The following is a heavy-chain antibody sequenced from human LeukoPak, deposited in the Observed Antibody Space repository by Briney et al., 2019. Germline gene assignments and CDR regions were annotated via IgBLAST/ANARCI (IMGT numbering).Heavy chain of an antibody. Sequence: SETLSLTCTVSGGSISSYYWSWIRQPPGKGLEWIGYIYYSGSTNYNPSLKSRVTISVDTSKNQFSLKLSSVTAADTAVYYCARTDPCGHLDYWGQGTLVTVSS. CDR3: ARTDPCGHLDY. CDR1: GGSISSYY. V-gene: IGHV4-59*01. CDR2: IYYSGST. J-gene: IGHJ4*02. D-gene: IGHD2-21*01.